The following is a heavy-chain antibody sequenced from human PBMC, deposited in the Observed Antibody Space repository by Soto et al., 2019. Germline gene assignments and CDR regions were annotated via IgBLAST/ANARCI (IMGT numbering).Heavy chain of an antibody. Sequence: SETLSLTCAVYGGSFSGYYWSWIRQPPGKGLEWIGEINHSGSTNYNPSLKSRVTISVDTSKNQFSLKLSSVTAADTAVYYCARGRILRYCDWGQGTLVTVSS. CDR2: INHSGST. J-gene: IGHJ4*02. D-gene: IGHD3-9*01. V-gene: IGHV4-34*01. CDR3: ARGRILRYCD. CDR1: GGSFSGYY.